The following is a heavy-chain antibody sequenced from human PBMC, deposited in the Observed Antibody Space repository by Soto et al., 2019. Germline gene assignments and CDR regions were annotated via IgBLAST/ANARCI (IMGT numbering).Heavy chain of an antibody. J-gene: IGHJ6*03. D-gene: IGHD3-3*01. CDR2: TYYRSKWYN. V-gene: IGHV6-1*01. CDR3: ARDGTDYDLWSGFYYMDV. Sequence: PSEILSLTCAISGDSVSSNSAPWNWIRQSPSRGLEWLGRTYYRSKWYNDYAVSVKSRITINPDTSKNQFSLQLNSVTPEDTAVYYCARDGTDYDLWSGFYYMDVWGKGTTVNVSS. CDR1: GDSVSSNSAP.